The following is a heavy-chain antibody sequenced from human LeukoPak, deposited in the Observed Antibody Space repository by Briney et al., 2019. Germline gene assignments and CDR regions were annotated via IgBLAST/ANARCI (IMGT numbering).Heavy chain of an antibody. CDR2: IYYIGST. CDR3: ARRPLYYYYLEV. V-gene: IGHV4-39*01. J-gene: IGHJ6*03. CDR1: GGSISSGSYY. Sequence: SESLPLTCTVSGGSISSGSYYGGWIRHPPGKGLEGIGSIYYIGSTYYNPSLKSRVTISVDQSKNQFSLKLSSVTAADTAVYYCARRPLYYYYLEVWGKGTTVPISS.